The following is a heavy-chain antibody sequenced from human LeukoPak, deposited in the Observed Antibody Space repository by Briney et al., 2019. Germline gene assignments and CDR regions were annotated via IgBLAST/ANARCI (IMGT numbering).Heavy chain of an antibody. CDR3: ASEGPRSSWDRFDP. D-gene: IGHD6-13*01. Sequence: SETLSLTFSVSGGSITSSFYGSWIRQSPGKGLEWIGYIYNSGGTKYNPSLKGRLTISVDTPKNQFSLELSSVTAAGTAVYYCASEGPRSSWDRFDPWGQGTLVTVPS. CDR1: GGSITSSFY. J-gene: IGHJ5*02. CDR2: IYNSGGT. V-gene: IGHV4-59*12.